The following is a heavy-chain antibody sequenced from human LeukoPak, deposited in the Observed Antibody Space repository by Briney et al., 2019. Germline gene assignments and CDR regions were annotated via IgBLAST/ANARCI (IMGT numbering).Heavy chain of an antibody. V-gene: IGHV2-5*02. Sequence: SGPALVKPTQTLTLTCTFSGFSLSTGGVGVAWIRQPPGKALQWLALIYWDDEKYYSPSLKSRLSISRDTSRNQVVLTTNMDPLDTATYFCAHSYYFGSRSYYNVWFAPWGLGTLVTVSS. CDR2: IYWDDEK. CDR3: AHSYYFGSRSYYNVWFAP. CDR1: GFSLSTGGVG. D-gene: IGHD3-10*01. J-gene: IGHJ5*02.